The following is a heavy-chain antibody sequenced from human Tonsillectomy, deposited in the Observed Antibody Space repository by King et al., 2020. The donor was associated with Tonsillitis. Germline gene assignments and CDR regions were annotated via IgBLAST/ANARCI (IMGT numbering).Heavy chain of an antibody. V-gene: IGHV3-48*03. CDR1: GFTFSSYE. J-gene: IGHJ3*02. CDR2: ISSSGRII. CDR3: AREDGDADAFDI. D-gene: IGHD5-24*01. Sequence: VQLVESGGGLVQPGGSLRLSCAASGFTFSSYEMNWVRQAPGKGLEWVSFISSSGRIIYYGDSVKGRFTISRGNAKNSLYLQMNTLRAEDTAIYYCAREDGDADAFDIWGQGTMVTVSS.